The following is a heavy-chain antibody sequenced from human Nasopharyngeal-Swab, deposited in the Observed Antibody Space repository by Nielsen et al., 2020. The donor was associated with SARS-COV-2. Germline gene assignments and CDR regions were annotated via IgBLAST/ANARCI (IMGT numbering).Heavy chain of an antibody. D-gene: IGHD3-10*01. V-gene: IGHV4-4*02. Sequence: SQTLSLTCVVSGDSISSPNWWTWVRQAPQKGLEWIGETFPDDRYTNYNPSLKSRVTISVDTSKNQFSLKLSSVTAADTAVYYCARERGRGGIWNYYYYYMDVWGKGTTVTVSS. CDR2: TFPDDRYT. CDR1: GDSISSPNW. J-gene: IGHJ6*03. CDR3: ARERGRGGIWNYYYYYMDV.